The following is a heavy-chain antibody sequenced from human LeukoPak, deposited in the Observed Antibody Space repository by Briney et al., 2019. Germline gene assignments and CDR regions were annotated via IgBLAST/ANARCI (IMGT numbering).Heavy chain of an antibody. D-gene: IGHD3-22*01. CDR3: ARDLLGSSSGRRSDY. CDR1: GFTFSSYA. Sequence: PGRSLRLSCAASGFTFSSYAMHWVRQAPGKGLEWVAVISYDGSNKYYADSVKGRFTISRDNSKNTLYLQMNSLRAEDTAVYYCARDLLGSSSGRRSDYWGQGTLVTVSS. V-gene: IGHV3-30*04. J-gene: IGHJ4*02. CDR2: ISYDGSNK.